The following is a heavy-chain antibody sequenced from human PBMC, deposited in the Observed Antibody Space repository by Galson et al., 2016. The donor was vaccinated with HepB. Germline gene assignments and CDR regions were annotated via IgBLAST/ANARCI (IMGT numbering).Heavy chain of an antibody. D-gene: IGHD1-14*01. CDR1: GGSISSSSYY. J-gene: IGHJ4*02. CDR2: IYYSGST. V-gene: IGHV4-39*01. CDR3: ARNPGSTNHPSFLDY. Sequence: SETLSLTCTVSGGSISSSSYYWGWIRQPPGKGLEYIGSIYYSGSTYYDPSLKSRVTISVDTSKNQFSLRLTSVTAADTAVYYCARNPGSTNHPSFLDYWGQGTLVTVSS.